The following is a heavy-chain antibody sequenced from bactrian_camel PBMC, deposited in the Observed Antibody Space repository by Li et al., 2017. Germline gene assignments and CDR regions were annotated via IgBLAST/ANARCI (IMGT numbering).Heavy chain of an antibody. CDR3: AADLVTDEPSLVEREYYY. D-gene: IGHD1*01. CDR2: IAGDGRT. Sequence: VQLVESGGGSVQAGESRRLSCVTSGYTSTTSCVAWVRQAPGQEREGVAAIAGDGRTDYADSVKGRFTISRDGAKNIIALQMHSLKPEDTATYYCAADLVTDEPSLVEREYYYWGQGTQVTVS. CDR1: GYTSTTSC. V-gene: IGHV3S1*01. J-gene: IGHJ4*01.